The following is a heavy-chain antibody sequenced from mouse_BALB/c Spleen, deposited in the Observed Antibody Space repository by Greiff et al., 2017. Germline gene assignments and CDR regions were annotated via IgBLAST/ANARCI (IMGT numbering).Heavy chain of an antibody. Sequence: QVQLQQSGPELVKPGASVKISCKASGYAFSSSWMNWVKQRPGQGLEWIGRIYPGDGDTNYNGKFKGKATLTADKSSSTAYMQLSSLTSVDSAVYFCARDDYYGSSYGYFDYCGQGTTLTVSS. V-gene: IGHV1-82*01. J-gene: IGHJ2*01. CDR1: GYAFSSSW. D-gene: IGHD1-1*01. CDR3: ARDDYYGSSYGYFDY. CDR2: IYPGDGDT.